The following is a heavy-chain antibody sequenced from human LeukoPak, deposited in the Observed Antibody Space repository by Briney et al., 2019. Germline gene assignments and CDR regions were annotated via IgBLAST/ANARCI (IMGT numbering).Heavy chain of an antibody. Sequence: SETLSLTCTVSGGSISSSSYYWGWIRQPPGKGLEWIGSIYYSGSTYYNPSLKSRVTISVDTSKNQFSLKLSSVTAADTAVYHCARVRRIRSGCFDYWGQGTLVTVSS. CDR1: GGSISSSSYY. CDR2: IYYSGST. J-gene: IGHJ4*02. V-gene: IGHV4-39*07. CDR3: ARVRRIRSGCFDY. D-gene: IGHD4-17*01.